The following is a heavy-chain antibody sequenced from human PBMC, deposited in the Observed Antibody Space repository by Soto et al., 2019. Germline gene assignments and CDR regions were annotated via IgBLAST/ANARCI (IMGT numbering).Heavy chain of an antibody. CDR3: AKGRDGYNSAADY. J-gene: IGHJ4*02. D-gene: IGHD5-12*01. CDR2: ISYDGRNK. CDR1: GFTFSSYG. Sequence: GGSLRLSCAASGFTFSSYGMHWVRQAPGKGLEWVAVISYDGRNKYYADNVKGLFTISRDNSKNTLYLQMNSLRAEDTAVYYCAKGRDGYNSAADYWGQGT. V-gene: IGHV3-30*18.